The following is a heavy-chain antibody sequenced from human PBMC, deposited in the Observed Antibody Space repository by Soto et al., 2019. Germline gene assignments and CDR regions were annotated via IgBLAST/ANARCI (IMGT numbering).Heavy chain of an antibody. Sequence: SETLSLTCTVSGGSISSSSYYWGWIRQPPGKGLEWIGGIYYSGSTYYNPSLKSRVTISVDTSKNQFSLKLSSVTAADTAVYYCARRRTDYYDSSGLPGPKAGNWLDPWGQGTLGTVSS. CDR1: GGSISSSSYY. V-gene: IGHV4-39*01. CDR2: IYYSGST. J-gene: IGHJ5*02. D-gene: IGHD3-22*01. CDR3: ARRRTDYYDSSGLPGPKAGNWLDP.